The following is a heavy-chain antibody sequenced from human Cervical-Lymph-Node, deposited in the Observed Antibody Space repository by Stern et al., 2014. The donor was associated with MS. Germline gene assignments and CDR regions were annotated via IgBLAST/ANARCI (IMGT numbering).Heavy chain of an antibody. J-gene: IGHJ5*02. CDR1: GYTFRKYG. D-gene: IGHD6-19*01. Sequence: VHLVESGTEVKKPGASVKVSCKTSGYTFRKYGISWVRQAPGQGLEWMGWISGYNDDTNYVEKFQGRVTMTTDTSTSTAYLELRSLRSDDTAVYYCARDSHISVAGTREGFDPWGQGTLVTVSS. CDR3: ARDSHISVAGTREGFDP. V-gene: IGHV1-18*01. CDR2: ISGYNDDT.